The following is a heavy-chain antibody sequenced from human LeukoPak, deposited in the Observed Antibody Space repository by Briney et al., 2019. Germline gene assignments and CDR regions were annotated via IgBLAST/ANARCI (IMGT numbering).Heavy chain of an antibody. CDR2: IDWDDDK. CDR1: GFSLDTSGMC. D-gene: IGHD6-13*01. J-gene: IGHJ4*02. CDR3: ARMLTSTWDLDY. Sequence: SGPALLKPTPTLTLTCTFSGFSLDTSGMCVNWIRQPPGEALEWLSRIDWDDDKYYSTSLRTRLTISKDTSKNQVVLTMTNMDPVDTATYYCARMLTSTWDLDYWGQGTLVTVSS. V-gene: IGHV2-70*11.